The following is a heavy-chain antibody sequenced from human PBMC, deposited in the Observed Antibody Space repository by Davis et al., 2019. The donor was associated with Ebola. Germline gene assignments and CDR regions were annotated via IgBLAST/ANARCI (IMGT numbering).Heavy chain of an antibody. J-gene: IGHJ3*02. V-gene: IGHV5-51*01. CDR1: GDSFTSHW. CDR2: IYTADSDT. CDR3: ASLRRTITGMDDAFDI. Sequence: GESLKISCKDSGDSFTSHWIGWVRQMPGKGLEWMGIIYTADSDTRYSPSFRGQVTISADKSIKTAFLQWSSLKASDTAIYYCASLRRTITGMDDAFDIWGQGTMVTVSS. D-gene: IGHD2-8*02.